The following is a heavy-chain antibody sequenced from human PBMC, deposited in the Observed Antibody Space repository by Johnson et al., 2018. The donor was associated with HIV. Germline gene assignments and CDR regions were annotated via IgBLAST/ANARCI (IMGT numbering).Heavy chain of an antibody. D-gene: IGHD1-7*01. V-gene: IGHV3-7*01. Sequence: EVQLVESGGGVVQPGRSLRLSCAASGFTFSSYWMTWVRQPPGKGLEWVANIKQDGSEKYYVDSVKGRFTISRDNAKNSLYLQMNSLRAEDTAVYYCARDSPTGTTKGYAFDIWGQGTMVTVSS. J-gene: IGHJ3*02. CDR1: GFTFSSYW. CDR2: IKQDGSEK. CDR3: ARDSPTGTTKGYAFDI.